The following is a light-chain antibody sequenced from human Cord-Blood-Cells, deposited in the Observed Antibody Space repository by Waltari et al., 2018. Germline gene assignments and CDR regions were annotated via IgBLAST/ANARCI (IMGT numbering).Light chain of an antibody. V-gene: IGKV1-27*01. CDR1: QGIRNY. CDR3: QKYNSAPFT. CDR2: APS. J-gene: IGKJ3*01. Sequence: DIQMRQCPSSLSASVGYSVTITCRASQGIRNYLAWYQQKPGKGPKLLIYAPSTLQSGVPSRFSGSGSGTDFTLTISSLQPEDVATYYGQKYNSAPFTFGPGTKVDSK.